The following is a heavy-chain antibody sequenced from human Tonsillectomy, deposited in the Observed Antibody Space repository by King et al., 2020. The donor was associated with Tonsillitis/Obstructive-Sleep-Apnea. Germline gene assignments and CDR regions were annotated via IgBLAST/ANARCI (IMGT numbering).Heavy chain of an antibody. V-gene: IGHV4-34*01. CDR3: ARVQCSGGSCYFDY. CDR2: INHSGST. CDR1: GGSFSGYY. D-gene: IGHD2-15*01. Sequence: VQLQQWGAGLLKPSETLSLTCAVYGGSFSGYYWSWIRQPPGKGLEWIGEINHSGSTNYNPSLKSRVTISVDTSKNQFSLKLSSLTAADTAVYYCARVQCSGGSCYFDYWGQGTLVTVSS. J-gene: IGHJ4*02.